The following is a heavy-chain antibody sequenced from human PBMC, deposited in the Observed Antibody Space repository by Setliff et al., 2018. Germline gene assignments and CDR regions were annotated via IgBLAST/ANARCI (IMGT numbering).Heavy chain of an antibody. V-gene: IGHV5-51*01. Sequence: PGESLKISCKGSGYRFTNSWIGWVRQMPGKGLEWMGIIHPLDSDTRYSPSFQGQVTISADKSVSTAYLQWSSLKASDTAIYYCARHRGRAAAGTCFDIWGQGTLVTVSS. CDR3: ARHRGRAAAGTCFDI. D-gene: IGHD6-13*01. J-gene: IGHJ4*02. CDR2: IHPLDSDT. CDR1: GYRFTNSW.